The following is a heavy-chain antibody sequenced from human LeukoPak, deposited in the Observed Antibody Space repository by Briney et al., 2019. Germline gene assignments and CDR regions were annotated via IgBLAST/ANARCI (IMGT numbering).Heavy chain of an antibody. J-gene: IGHJ4*02. CDR3: TRDQPSRKGDY. CDR2: ISTYNGDT. V-gene: IGHV1-18*01. Sequence: GASVKVSFKASGYTFTIYGISWVRQAPGQGLEWMGWISTYNGDTNYAQKFRGRVTMTTDTSTSTAYMELRSLRSDDPAVYYCTRDQPSRKGDYWGQGTLVTVSS. CDR1: GYTFTIYG.